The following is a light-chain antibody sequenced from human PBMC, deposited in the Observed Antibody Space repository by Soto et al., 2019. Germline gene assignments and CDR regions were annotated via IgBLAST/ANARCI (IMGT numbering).Light chain of an antibody. CDR3: QQYVGPRFT. Sequence: EIALTQSPDTLSLSPGERATLSCRASQSFSSSYLAWYQQRRGQPPRLLIYGTSKRATGIPDRFSGSGFDKDFTLTISRLDPEDSAVYYCQQYVGPRFTFGQGTRLEIK. CDR2: GTS. CDR1: QSFSSSY. V-gene: IGKV3-20*01. J-gene: IGKJ5*01.